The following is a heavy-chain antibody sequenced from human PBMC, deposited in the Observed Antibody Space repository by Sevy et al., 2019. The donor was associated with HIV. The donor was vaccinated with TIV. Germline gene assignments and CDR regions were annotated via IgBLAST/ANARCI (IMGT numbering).Heavy chain of an antibody. D-gene: IGHD3-22*01. CDR1: GFTFSSYA. CDR3: ARDEGSSGYPTGYVDY. J-gene: IGHJ4*02. Sequence: GWSLRLSCAASGFTFSSYAMHWVRQAPGKGLEWVAVISYDGSNKYYADSVKGRFTISRDNSKNTLYLQMNSLRAEDTAVYYCARDEGSSGYPTGYVDYWGQGTLVTVSS. V-gene: IGHV3-30-3*01. CDR2: ISYDGSNK.